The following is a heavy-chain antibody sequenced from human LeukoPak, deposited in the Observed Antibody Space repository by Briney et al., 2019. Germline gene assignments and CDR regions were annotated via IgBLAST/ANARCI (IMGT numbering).Heavy chain of an antibody. V-gene: IGHV1-69*13. J-gene: IGHJ6*03. CDR1: GDTFSDYT. CDR3: ARGALGYCSSTSCPSPYYYYYMDV. D-gene: IGHD2-2*01. CDR2: IIPIFGTR. Sequence: SVKVSCKASGDTFSDYTVSWVRQAPGQGLEWMGRIIPIFGTRNYAQKFQGRVTITADESTSTAYMELSSLRSEDTAVYYCARGALGYCSSTSCPSPYYYYYMDVWGKGTTVTVSS.